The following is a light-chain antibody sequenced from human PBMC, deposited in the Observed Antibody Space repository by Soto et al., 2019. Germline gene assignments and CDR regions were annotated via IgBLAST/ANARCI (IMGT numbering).Light chain of an antibody. Sequence: QSALTQPASVSESPGQSITISCTGSSSDVGGYDYVSWYQHHPGKGPKLILYEVSNRPSGVSDRFSGSKSGNTASLSISGLQAEDEADYYCASYTSITTLYVFGTGTKV. J-gene: IGLJ1*01. CDR2: EVS. V-gene: IGLV2-14*01. CDR3: ASYTSITTLYV. CDR1: SSDVGGYDY.